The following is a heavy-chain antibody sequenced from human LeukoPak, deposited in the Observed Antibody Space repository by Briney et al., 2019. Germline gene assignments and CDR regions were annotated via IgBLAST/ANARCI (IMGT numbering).Heavy chain of an antibody. CDR1: GYTFSNYG. D-gene: IGHD3-16*01. CDR2: ISAYDGNT. V-gene: IGHV1-18*01. J-gene: IGHJ4*02. Sequence: GASVKVSCKASGYTFSNYGIIWVRQAPGQGLESMGWISAYDGNTNYAQKLQGRVTMTTDTSTNTAYTELRSLRSDDTAVYYCASARVGGTLFDYWGQGTLVTVSS. CDR3: ASARVGGTLFDY.